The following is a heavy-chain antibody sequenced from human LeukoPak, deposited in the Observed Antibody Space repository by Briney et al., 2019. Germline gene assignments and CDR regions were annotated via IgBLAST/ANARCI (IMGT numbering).Heavy chain of an antibody. Sequence: GGSLRLPCAASGFTFYDYAMHWVRQARGKGLEWVSGISWNSGSIGYADSVKGRFTISRDNAKNSLYLQMNSLRAEDTALYYCAKDLRRGYSYGHYHYYGMDVWGQGTTVTVSS. V-gene: IGHV3-9*01. CDR1: GFTFYDYA. CDR3: AKDLRRGYSYGHYHYYGMDV. J-gene: IGHJ6*02. CDR2: ISWNSGSI. D-gene: IGHD5-18*01.